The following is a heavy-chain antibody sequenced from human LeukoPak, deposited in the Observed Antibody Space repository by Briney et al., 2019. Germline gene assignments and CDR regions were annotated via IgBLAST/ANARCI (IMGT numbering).Heavy chain of an antibody. CDR1: GFTFSNAW. V-gene: IGHV3-15*01. CDR2: IKSKTDGGTT. D-gene: IGHD2-15*01. Sequence: GGSLRLSCAASGFTFSNAWMSWVCQAPGKGLEWVGRIKSKTDGGTTDYAAPVKGRFTISRDDSKNTLYLQMNSLKTEDTAVYYCTTDEECSGGSCYSSGFDYWGQGTLVTVSS. J-gene: IGHJ4*02. CDR3: TTDEECSGGSCYSSGFDY.